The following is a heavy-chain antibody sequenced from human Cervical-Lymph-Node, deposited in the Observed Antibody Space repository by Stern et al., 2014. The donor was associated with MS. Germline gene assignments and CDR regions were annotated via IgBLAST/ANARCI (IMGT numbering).Heavy chain of an antibody. J-gene: IGHJ5*02. CDR3: ARGTGDNWFGP. CDR2: VIPFVGTS. CDR1: GG. D-gene: IGHD3/OR15-3a*01. Sequence: QVQLGQSGAEVKKPGSSVKVSCKSSGGISWVRQAPGQGLAWRGGVIPFVGTSYYAQKFQGRVTITADTSANTTYLHLSRLTSADTAVYYCARGTGDNWFGPWGQGTLVTVSS. V-gene: IGHV1-69*06.